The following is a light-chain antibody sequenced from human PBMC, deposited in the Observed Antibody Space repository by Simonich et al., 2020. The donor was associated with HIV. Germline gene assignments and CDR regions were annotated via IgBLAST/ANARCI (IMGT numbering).Light chain of an antibody. Sequence: DIVMTQSPDSLAVSLGERATINCKSSKRVLYSSKNMNYLAWYQQKPGQPPMLLIYWASTRESWVPDRFSGSGSGTDFTLTISSLQAEDVAVYYCQQYYTTLYTFGQGTKLEIK. CDR1: KRVLYSSKNMNY. V-gene: IGKV4-1*01. CDR2: WAS. CDR3: QQYYTTLYT. J-gene: IGKJ2*01.